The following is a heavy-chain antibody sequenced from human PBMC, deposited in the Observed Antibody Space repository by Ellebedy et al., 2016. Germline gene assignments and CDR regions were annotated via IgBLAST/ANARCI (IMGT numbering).Heavy chain of an antibody. D-gene: IGHD6-13*01. J-gene: IGHJ4*02. Sequence: GGSLRLSXAASGFTFSSYAMHWVRQAPGKGLEWVAVISYDGSNKYYADSVKGRFTISRDNSKNTLYLQMNSLRAEDTAVYYCARDLGYRDYWGQGTLVTVSS. CDR2: ISYDGSNK. CDR3: ARDLGYRDY. CDR1: GFTFSSYA. V-gene: IGHV3-30-3*01.